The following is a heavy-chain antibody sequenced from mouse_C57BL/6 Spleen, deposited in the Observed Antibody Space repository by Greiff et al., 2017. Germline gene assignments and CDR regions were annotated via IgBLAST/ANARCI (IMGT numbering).Heavy chain of an antibody. Sequence: EVQLQQSGPELVKPGASVKISCKASGYTFTDYYMNWVKQSHGKSLEWIGDINPNDGGTSYNQKFKGKATLTVDKSSSTAYMGLRSLTSEDSAVYYCAREGTTVVARAMDYWGQGTSVTVSS. CDR2: INPNDGGT. V-gene: IGHV1-26*01. D-gene: IGHD1-1*01. J-gene: IGHJ4*01. CDR3: AREGTTVVARAMDY. CDR1: GYTFTDYY.